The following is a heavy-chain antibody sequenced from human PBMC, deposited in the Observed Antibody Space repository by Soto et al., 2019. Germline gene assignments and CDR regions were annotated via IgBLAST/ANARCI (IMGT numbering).Heavy chain of an antibody. CDR3: FSSKWFGESFIDY. CDR2: IYYSGST. Sequence: QVQLQESGPGLVKPSQTLSLTCTVSGGSISSGDYYWSWIRQPPGKGLEWIGYIYYSGSTYYNPSLKSRVTISVDTSKNQFSLKLSSVTAADTAVYYCFSSKWFGESFIDYWGQGTLVTVSS. J-gene: IGHJ4*02. V-gene: IGHV4-30-4*01. CDR1: GGSISSGDYY. D-gene: IGHD3-10*01.